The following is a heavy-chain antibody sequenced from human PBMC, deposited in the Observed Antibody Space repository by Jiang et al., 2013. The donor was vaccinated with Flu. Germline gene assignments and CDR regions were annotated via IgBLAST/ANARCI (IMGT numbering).Heavy chain of an antibody. CDR3: ARRRGYFYPSDS. J-gene: IGHJ4*02. D-gene: IGHD5-18*01. CDR1: SESFSGYF. CDR2: TIQSGGT. Sequence: LLKPSETLSLTCAVYSESFSGYFCSWIRQPPGKHLEWIGETIQSGGTNYNPSLKSRVTMSIDTSKNQCSLNLTPVTAADTALYFCARRRGYFYPSDSWGQGTLVTVSS. V-gene: IGHV4-34*12.